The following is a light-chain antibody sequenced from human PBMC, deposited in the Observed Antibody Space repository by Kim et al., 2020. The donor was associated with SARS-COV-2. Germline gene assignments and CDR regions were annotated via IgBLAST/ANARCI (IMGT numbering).Light chain of an antibody. Sequence: GQLCTISRSGSSSNIGSNTVNWYQQLPGTAPKLLIYSKNQRPSGVPDRFSGSKSGTSASLAISGLQSEDEADYYCAAWDDSLNGLVFGGGTQLTVL. CDR2: SKN. J-gene: IGLJ2*01. CDR3: AAWDDSLNGLV. V-gene: IGLV1-44*01. CDR1: SSNIGSNT.